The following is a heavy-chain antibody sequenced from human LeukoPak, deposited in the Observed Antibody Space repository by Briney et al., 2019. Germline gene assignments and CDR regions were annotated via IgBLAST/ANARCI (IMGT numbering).Heavy chain of an antibody. V-gene: IGHV4-34*01. CDR1: GGSFSGYY. CDR3: ARMTTYYYDSSGYLAY. D-gene: IGHD3-22*01. Sequence: SETLSLTCAVYGGSFSGYYWSWIRQPPGKGLEWIGEINHSGSTNYNPSPKSRVTISVDTSKNQFSLKLSSVTAADTAVYYCARMTTYYYDSSGYLAYWGQGTLVTVSS. CDR2: INHSGST. J-gene: IGHJ4*02.